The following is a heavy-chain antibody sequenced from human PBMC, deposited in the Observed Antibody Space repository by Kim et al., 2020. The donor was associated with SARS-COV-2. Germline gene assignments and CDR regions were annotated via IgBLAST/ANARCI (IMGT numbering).Heavy chain of an antibody. CDR3: ASQEGGSGSFVGSFDY. CDR1: GGSISSYY. CDR2: IYYSGST. J-gene: IGHJ4*02. Sequence: SETLSLTCTVSGGSISSYYWSWIRQPPGKGLEWIGYIYYSGSTNYNPSLKSRVTISVDTSKNQFSLKLSSVTAADTAVYYCASQEGGSGSFVGSFDYWGQGTLVTVSS. V-gene: IGHV4-59*01. D-gene: IGHD3-10*01.